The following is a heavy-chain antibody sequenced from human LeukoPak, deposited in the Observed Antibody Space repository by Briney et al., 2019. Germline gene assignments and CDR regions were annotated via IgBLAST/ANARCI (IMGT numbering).Heavy chain of an antibody. Sequence: SGTLSLTCTVSGGSISSYYWSWIRQPPGKGLEWIGYIYYSGSTNYNPSLKSRVTISVDTSKNQFSLKLSSVTAADTAVYYCARGSYSYDFYYYYGMGVWGQGTTVTVSS. CDR2: IYYSGST. V-gene: IGHV4-59*01. CDR3: ARGSYSYDFYYYYGMGV. D-gene: IGHD5-18*01. J-gene: IGHJ6*02. CDR1: GGSISSYY.